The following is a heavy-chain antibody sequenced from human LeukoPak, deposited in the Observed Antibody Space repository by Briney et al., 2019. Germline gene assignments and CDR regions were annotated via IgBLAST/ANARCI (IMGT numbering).Heavy chain of an antibody. D-gene: IGHD6-6*01. CDR1: GFTFSDHY. CDR2: TKNKGQSHIT. CDR3: ARDTAAALDF. Sequence: GGSLRLSCAASGFTFSDHYMDWVRQAPGKGLEWVGRTKNKGQSHITDYATSVKGRFFSSRDDSKNSLYLQMNSLQTDDTGIYYCARDTAAALDFWGQGILVTVSS. V-gene: IGHV3-72*01. J-gene: IGHJ4*02.